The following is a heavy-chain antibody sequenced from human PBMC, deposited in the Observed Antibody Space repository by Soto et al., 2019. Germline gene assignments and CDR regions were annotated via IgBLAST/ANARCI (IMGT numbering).Heavy chain of an antibody. V-gene: IGHV3-7*03. CDR2: IKQDGSEK. D-gene: IGHD2-8*01. Sequence: GGSLRLSCAASGFTFSSYWMSWVRQAPGKGLEWVANIKQDGSEKYYVDSVKGRVTISRDNAKNSLYLQMNSLRAEDTSVYYCARADIVLMVYAILDYWGQGTLVTFSS. CDR3: ARADIVLMVYAILDY. CDR1: GFTFSSYW. J-gene: IGHJ4*02.